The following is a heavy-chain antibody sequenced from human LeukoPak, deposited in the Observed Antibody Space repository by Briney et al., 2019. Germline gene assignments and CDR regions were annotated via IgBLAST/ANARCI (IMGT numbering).Heavy chain of an antibody. D-gene: IGHD3-22*01. CDR3: AARAGMIVVAGDAFDI. CDR2: IVVGSGNT. Sequence: SVKVSCKASGFTFTSSAMQWVRQARGQRLEWIGWIVVGSGNTNYAQKFQERVTITRDMSTSTAYMELSNLRSEDTAVYYCAARAGMIVVAGDAFDIWGQGTMVTVSS. J-gene: IGHJ3*02. V-gene: IGHV1-58*02. CDR1: GFTFTSSA.